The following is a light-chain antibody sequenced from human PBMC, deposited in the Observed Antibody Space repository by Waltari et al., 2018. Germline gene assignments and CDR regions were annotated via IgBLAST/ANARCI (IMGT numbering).Light chain of an antibody. V-gene: IGKV3-15*01. CDR1: HSVSSN. J-gene: IGKJ2*01. CDR2: CAS. Sequence: EVVMTQSPATLSVSPGERATLSCRASHSVSSNLAWYQQKPGQTPRLLIYCASTRATGIPARFSGSGSGTEFTLTISNLQSEDFAVYYCQQYLSWYTFGQGTKLEIK. CDR3: QQYLSWYT.